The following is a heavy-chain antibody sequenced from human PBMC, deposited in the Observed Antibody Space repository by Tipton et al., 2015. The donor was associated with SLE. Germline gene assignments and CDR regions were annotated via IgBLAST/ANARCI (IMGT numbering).Heavy chain of an antibody. Sequence: RSLRLSCAASGFTFSSYGMHWVRQAPGKGLEWVAVIWYDGSSKYYADSVKGRFTISRDNSKNTLYLQMNSLRAEDTAVYYCAGQLSYYYGMDVWGQGTTVTVSS. D-gene: IGHD6-13*01. CDR1: GFTFSSYG. CDR3: AGQLSYYYGMDV. CDR2: IWYDGSSK. V-gene: IGHV3-33*08. J-gene: IGHJ6*02.